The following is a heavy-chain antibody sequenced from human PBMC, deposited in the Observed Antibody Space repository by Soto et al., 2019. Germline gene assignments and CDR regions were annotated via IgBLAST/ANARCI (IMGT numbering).Heavy chain of an antibody. V-gene: IGHV4-34*01. CDR2: IYYSGST. Sequence: QGKGMEWFGEIYYSGSTNYNPSLKSRVTISVDTSKNQFSLKLSSVTAADTAVYYCARVRGTTGTLGRWYYYYGMDVWGQGTTVTVSS. CDR3: ARVRGTTGTLGRWYYYYGMDV. D-gene: IGHD1-1*01. J-gene: IGHJ6*02.